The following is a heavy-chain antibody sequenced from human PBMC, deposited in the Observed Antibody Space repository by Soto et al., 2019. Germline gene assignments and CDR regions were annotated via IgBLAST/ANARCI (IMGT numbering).Heavy chain of an antibody. D-gene: IGHD3-22*01. Sequence: SGGSLRLSCAASGFTFSDYYMSWIRQAPGKGLEWVSCISSYTKYADSVKGRFTISRDNAKNSLYLQMNSLRAEDTAVYYCARSHYYDTSGPWGQGTLVTVSS. CDR1: GFTFSDYY. CDR3: ARSHYYDTSGP. J-gene: IGHJ5*02. V-gene: IGHV3-11*03. CDR2: ISSYT.